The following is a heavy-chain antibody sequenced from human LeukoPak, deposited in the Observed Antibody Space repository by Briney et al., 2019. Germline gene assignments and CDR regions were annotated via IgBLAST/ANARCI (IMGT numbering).Heavy chain of an antibody. D-gene: IGHD3-3*01. CDR3: ARDSYDFWSGYSLGWFDP. J-gene: IGHJ5*02. Sequence: PSETLSLTCTVSGGSISSYYWSWIRQPAGKGLEWIRRIYTSGSTNYNPSLKSRVTMSVDTSKNQFSLKLSSVTAADTAVYYCARDSYDFWSGYSLGWFDPWGQGTLVTVSS. CDR2: IYTSGST. V-gene: IGHV4-4*07. CDR1: GGSISSYY.